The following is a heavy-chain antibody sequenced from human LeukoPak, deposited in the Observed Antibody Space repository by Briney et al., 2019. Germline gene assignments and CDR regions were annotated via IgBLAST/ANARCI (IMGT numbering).Heavy chain of an antibody. V-gene: IGHV5-51*01. CDR2: IYPGDSDT. CDR3: ARQVACSGGSCYHSYADY. CDR1: GYSFTSYW. D-gene: IGHD2-15*01. Sequence: VESLKISCKGSGYSFTSYWIGWVRQMPGKGLEWMGIIYPGDSDTRYSPSFQGQVTISADKSISTAYLQWSSLKASDTAMYYCARQVACSGGSCYHSYADYWGQGTLVTVSS. J-gene: IGHJ4*02.